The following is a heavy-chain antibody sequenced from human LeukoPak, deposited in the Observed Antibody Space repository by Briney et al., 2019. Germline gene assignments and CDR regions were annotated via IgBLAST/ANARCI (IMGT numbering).Heavy chain of an antibody. J-gene: IGHJ5*02. CDR2: IYYSGST. Sequence: SETLSLTCTVSGGSISSYYWSWIRQPPGKGLEWIGYIYYSGSTNYNPSLKSRVTISVDTSKNQFSLKLSSVTAADTAVYYCASQIAAAGRGYNWFDPWGQGTLVTVSS. CDR1: GGSISSYY. V-gene: IGHV4-59*01. CDR3: ASQIAAAGRGYNWFDP. D-gene: IGHD6-13*01.